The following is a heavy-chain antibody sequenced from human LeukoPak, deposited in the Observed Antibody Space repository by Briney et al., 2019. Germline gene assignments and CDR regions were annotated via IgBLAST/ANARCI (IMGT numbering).Heavy chain of an antibody. J-gene: IGHJ5*02. V-gene: IGHV3-30*02. CDR1: GFTFSIYG. D-gene: IGHD2/OR15-2a*01. Sequence: QTGGSLRLSCAASGFTFSIYGMHWVRQAPGKGLEWLAFIRYDGSNKYYADSVKGRLTISKDNSKNTLYLQMKSLRAEDTAVYYCARGKTSQNIVTRKTYNWFDPWGQGTLVTVSS. CDR2: IRYDGSNK. CDR3: ARGKTSQNIVTRKTYNWFDP.